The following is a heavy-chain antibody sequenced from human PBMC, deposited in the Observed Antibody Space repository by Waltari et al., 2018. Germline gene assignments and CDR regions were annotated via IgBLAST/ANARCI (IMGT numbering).Heavy chain of an antibody. D-gene: IGHD2-21*01. J-gene: IGHJ4*02. CDR1: GFTFSSYW. Sequence: EVQLVESGGGLVQPGGSLRLSCAASGFTFSSYWMRWVRQAPGKGLEWVANIKQDGSEKYYVDSVKGRFTISRDNAKNSLYLQMNSLRAEDTAVYYCARGAYCGGDCYAFDYWGQGTLVTVSS. CDR2: IKQDGSEK. V-gene: IGHV3-7*01. CDR3: ARGAYCGGDCYAFDY.